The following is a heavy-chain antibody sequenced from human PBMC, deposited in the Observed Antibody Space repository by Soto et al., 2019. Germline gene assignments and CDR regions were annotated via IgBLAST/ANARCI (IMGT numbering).Heavy chain of an antibody. CDR1: GFTLSDHY. CDR3: AKRSPYSTGWYSPIFDY. J-gene: IGHJ4*02. Sequence: LRLSCAGSGFTLSDHYIDWVRQAPGKGLEWVSVISESGGSTHYAESVRGRFTISRDNSENTLYLRMNSLRDDDTAVYFCAKRSPYSTGWYSPIFDYWGQGALVTVSS. CDR2: ISESGGST. D-gene: IGHD6-13*01. V-gene: IGHV3-23*01.